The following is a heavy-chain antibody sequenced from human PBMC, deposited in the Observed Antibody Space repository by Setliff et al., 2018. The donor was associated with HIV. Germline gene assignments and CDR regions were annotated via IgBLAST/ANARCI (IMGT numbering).Heavy chain of an antibody. CDR1: GGSLGNHY. V-gene: IGHV4-59*11. J-gene: IGHJ4*02. D-gene: IGHD5-18*01. CDR3: SRGRTDTAMAHDY. CDR2: VYNTGHT. Sequence: PSETLSLTCTVSGGSLGNHYWSWIRQPPGRGLEWLGYVYNTGHTSSNPSLESRFTMSLGTSKNQVSLKVKFVTAADTAIYYCSRGRTDTAMAHDYWGQGIPVTVST.